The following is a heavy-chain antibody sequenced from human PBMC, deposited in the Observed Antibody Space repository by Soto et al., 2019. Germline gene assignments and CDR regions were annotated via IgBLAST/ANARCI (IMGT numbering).Heavy chain of an antibody. V-gene: IGHV1-18*01. J-gene: IGHJ5*02. CDR1: GYTFTTHG. CDR2: VRGDNGHT. Sequence: ASVKVSCKASGYTFTTHGISWVRQVPGQGLEWMGWVRGDNGHTNYAQSLQGRATMTTDTSTNTAYMELRSLRSDDTAVYYCARDLGYCRSGTCYREWFDPWGQGTLVTVSS. CDR3: ARDLGYCRSGTCYREWFDP. D-gene: IGHD2-15*01.